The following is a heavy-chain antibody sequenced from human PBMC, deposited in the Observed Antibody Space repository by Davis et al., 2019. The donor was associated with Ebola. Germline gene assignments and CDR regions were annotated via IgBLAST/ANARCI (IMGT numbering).Heavy chain of an antibody. CDR3: AKVNGGAAGTSDY. Sequence: GESLKISCAASGFTFSSYAMSWVRQAPGKGLEWVSAISGSGGSTYYADSVKGRFTISRDNSKNTLYLQMNSLRAEDTAVYYCAKVNGGAAGTSDYWGQGTLVTVSS. CDR2: ISGSGGST. D-gene: IGHD6-13*01. CDR1: GFTFSSYA. J-gene: IGHJ4*02. V-gene: IGHV3-23*01.